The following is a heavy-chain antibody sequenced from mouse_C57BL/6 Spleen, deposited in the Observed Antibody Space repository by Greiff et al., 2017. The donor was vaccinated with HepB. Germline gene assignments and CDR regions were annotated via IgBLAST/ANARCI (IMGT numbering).Heavy chain of an antibody. Sequence: DVKLVESEGGLVQPGSSMKLSCTASGFTFSDYYMAWVRQVPEKGLEWVANINYDGSSTYYLDSLKSRFIISRDNAKNILYLQMSSLKSEDTATYYCARDGPTVGDFEVWGTGTTVTVSS. CDR2: INYDGSST. J-gene: IGHJ1*03. CDR3: ARDGPTVGDFEV. CDR1: GFTFSDYY. V-gene: IGHV5-16*01. D-gene: IGHD1-1*01.